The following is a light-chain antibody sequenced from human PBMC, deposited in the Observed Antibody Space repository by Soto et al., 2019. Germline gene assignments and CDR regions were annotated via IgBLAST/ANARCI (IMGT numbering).Light chain of an antibody. CDR3: QHYGSSPPMYT. Sequence: EIVLTQSPGTLSLSPGERATLSCRASQSVSSSYLAWYQQRPGQAPTVLIYGASDRATGIPDRFSGSGSGTDFTLTISRLEPEDFAVYYCQHYGSSPPMYTFGQGTRLEIK. V-gene: IGKV3-20*01. CDR1: QSVSSSY. CDR2: GAS. J-gene: IGKJ2*01.